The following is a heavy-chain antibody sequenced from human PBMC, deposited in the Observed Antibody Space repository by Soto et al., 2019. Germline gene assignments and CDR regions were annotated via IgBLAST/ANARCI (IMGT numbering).Heavy chain of an antibody. V-gene: IGHV3-33*01. CDR3: ARDTFGYGDDAFDI. D-gene: IGHD3-16*01. J-gene: IGHJ3*02. CDR1: GFTYSSYG. Sequence: QVQLVESGGGVVQPGRSLRHSCAASGFTYSSYGMHWVRQAPGKGLEWVAVIWYYGSNKYYADSVKGRFTIARDNSKNTLYLEMNSLRAEDTDVYYFARDTFGYGDDAFDIWGQGTMVTVSS. CDR2: IWYYGSNK.